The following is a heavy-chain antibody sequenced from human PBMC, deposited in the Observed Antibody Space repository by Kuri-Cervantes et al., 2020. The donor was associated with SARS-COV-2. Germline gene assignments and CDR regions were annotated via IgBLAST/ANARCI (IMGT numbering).Heavy chain of an antibody. CDR2: IWYDGSNK. CDR1: GFMFTTYA. J-gene: IGHJ5*02. CDR3: ARDTPTLVRGVVSDRWLDP. Sequence: GGSLRLSCEGSGFMFTTYAMHWVRQAPGKGLEWVAVIWYDGSNKSYADSAKGRFTISRDNSKNTLYLQMNSLRGEDTAVYYCARDTPTLVRGVVSDRWLDPWGQGTLVTVSS. V-gene: IGHV3-33*01. D-gene: IGHD3-10*01.